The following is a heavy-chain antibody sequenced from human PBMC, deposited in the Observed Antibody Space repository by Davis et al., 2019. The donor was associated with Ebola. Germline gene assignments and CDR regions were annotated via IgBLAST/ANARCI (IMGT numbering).Heavy chain of an antibody. CDR1: GGPFSDFF. J-gene: IGHJ5*02. Sequence: SETLSLTCAVYGGPFSDFFWTWIRQSPGKGLEWVGHISHAGFSDFNPSLKSRATMSVDSLKNQFSLEVKVVTAADTAVYYCAGRSKTDISESGLGYTYLDPWGQGIPVAVSS. V-gene: IGHV4-34*01. CDR3: AGRSKTDISESGLGYTYLDP. CDR2: ISHAGFS. D-gene: IGHD2-21*02.